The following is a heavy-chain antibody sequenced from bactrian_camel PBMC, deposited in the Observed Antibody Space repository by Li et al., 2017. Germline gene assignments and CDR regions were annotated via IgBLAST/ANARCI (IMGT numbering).Heavy chain of an antibody. CDR1: GYIYSSLC. D-gene: IGHD1*01. V-gene: IGHV3S53*01. CDR2: IGSDGST. CDR3: ATPYSGSWLGQHFGY. J-gene: IGHJ6*01. Sequence: HVQLVESGGGSVQAGGSLRLSCAASGYIYSSLCVGWFRQTPGKEREGVAVIGSDGSTSYADSVKGRFTASQDMRKATAYLQMNNLKTEDTAVYYCATPYSGSWLGQHFGYWGQGTQVTVS.